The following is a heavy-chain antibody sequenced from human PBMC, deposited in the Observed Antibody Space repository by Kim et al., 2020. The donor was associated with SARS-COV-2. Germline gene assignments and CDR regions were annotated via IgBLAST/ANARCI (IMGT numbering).Heavy chain of an antibody. Sequence: SETLSLTCIVSGGSLSSENYYWGWIRQPPGKGLEWIGSILYTGRTYSNPSLMSRVTLSVDASKTQFSLKVNSVTAADTAVYYCARQTMTMIVIDMWGQGT. CDR2: ILYTGRT. J-gene: IGHJ3*01. CDR3: ARQTMTMIVIDM. D-gene: IGHD3-22*01. CDR1: GGSLSSENYY. V-gene: IGHV4-39*01.